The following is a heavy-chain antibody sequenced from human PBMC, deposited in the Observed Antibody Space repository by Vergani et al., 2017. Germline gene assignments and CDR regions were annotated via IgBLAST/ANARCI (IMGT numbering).Heavy chain of an antibody. CDR2: IYYSGST. V-gene: IGHV4-61*01. CDR1: GGSVSSGSYY. Sequence: QVQLQESGPGLVKTSETLSLTCTVSGGSVSSGSYYWSWIRQPPGKGLEWIGYIYYSGSTNYNPSLKSRVTISVDTSKNQFSLKLSSVTAADTAVYYCTAVRYSSGWPPHSSGQGTLVTVSS. J-gene: IGHJ4*02. CDR3: TAVRYSSGWPPHS. D-gene: IGHD6-19*01.